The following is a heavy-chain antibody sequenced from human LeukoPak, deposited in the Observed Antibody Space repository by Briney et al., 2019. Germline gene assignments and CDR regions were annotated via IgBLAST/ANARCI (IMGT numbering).Heavy chain of an antibody. CDR1: GFTFSSYA. CDR3: TRPNWSDVYYYYYMDV. Sequence: GGSLRLSCAASGFTFSSYAMSWVRQAPGKGLEWVSAISGSGGSTYYADSVKGRFTISRDNSKNTAYLQMNSLKTEDTAVYYCTRPNWSDVYYYYYMDVWGKGTTVTVSS. D-gene: IGHD1-1*01. V-gene: IGHV3-23*01. J-gene: IGHJ6*03. CDR2: ISGSGGST.